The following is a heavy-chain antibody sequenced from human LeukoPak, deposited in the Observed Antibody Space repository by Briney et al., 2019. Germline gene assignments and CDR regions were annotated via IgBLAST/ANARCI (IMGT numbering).Heavy chain of an antibody. CDR3: ATGIISIAGATTRRGYYFDY. CDR1: GYTLTELS. D-gene: IGHD1-26*01. V-gene: IGHV1-24*01. Sequence: ASVKVSCKVSGYTLTELSMHWVRQAPGKGLEWMGGFDPEDGETIYAQKFQGRVTMTEDTSTDTAYMELSSLRSEDTAVYYCATGIISIAGATTRRGYYFDYWGQGTLVTVSS. J-gene: IGHJ4*02. CDR2: FDPEDGET.